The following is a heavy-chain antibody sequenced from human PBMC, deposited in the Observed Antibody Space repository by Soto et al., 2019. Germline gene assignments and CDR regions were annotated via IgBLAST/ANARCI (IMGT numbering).Heavy chain of an antibody. CDR2: ISWDGGST. CDR3: AKDDYSKNYYYGMDV. V-gene: IGHV3-43*01. CDR1: GFTFDDYT. D-gene: IGHD4-4*01. J-gene: IGHJ6*02. Sequence: GGSLRLSCAASGFTFDDYTMHWVRQAPGKGLEWVSLISWDGGSTYYADSVKGRFTISRDNSKNSLYLQMNSLRTEDTALYYCAKDDYSKNYYYGMDVWGQGTTVTVSS.